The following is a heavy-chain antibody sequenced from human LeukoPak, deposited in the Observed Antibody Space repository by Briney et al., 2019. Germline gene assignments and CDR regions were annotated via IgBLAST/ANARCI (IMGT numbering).Heavy chain of an antibody. Sequence: ASVKVSCKASGYTFTGYYIHWVRQTPGQGLEWMGWINPNSGGTHYAQKFQGRVTMTRDTSINTFYMELSSLRSDDTAVYYCARGGRGGGYFDYWGQGTLVTVSS. CDR2: INPNSGGT. CDR1: GYTFTGYY. V-gene: IGHV1-2*02. J-gene: IGHJ4*02. CDR3: ARGGRGGGYFDY. D-gene: IGHD2-15*01.